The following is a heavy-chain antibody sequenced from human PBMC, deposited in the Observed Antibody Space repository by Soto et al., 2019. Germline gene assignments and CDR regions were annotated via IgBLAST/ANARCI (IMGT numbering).Heavy chain of an antibody. D-gene: IGHD3-22*01. CDR2: ISAYNGVT. V-gene: IGHV1-18*01. CDR3: ARDAYYYSDSSAVPESASFDY. Sequence: QIQLVQSGAEVKRPGASVKVSCKASGYTFTSYGLSWVRQAPGQGMEWMGWISAYNGVTNYAQKFQGRVSMTTETSTTTAYWEMRSLGYDDTAVYYCARDAYYYSDSSAVPESASFDYWGQGTPVTVSS. CDR1: GYTFTSYG. J-gene: IGHJ4*02.